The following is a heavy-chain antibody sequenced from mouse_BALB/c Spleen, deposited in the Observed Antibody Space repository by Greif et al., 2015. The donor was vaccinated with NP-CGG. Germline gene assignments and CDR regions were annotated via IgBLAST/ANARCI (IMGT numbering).Heavy chain of an antibody. Sequence: EVQLQQSGGGLVQPGGSLRLSCATSGFTFTDYYMSWVRQPPGKALEWLGFIRNKANGYTTEYSASVKGRFTISRDNSQSILYLQMNTLRAEDSATYYCARDMKWGRAYYFDYWGQGTTLTVSS. J-gene: IGHJ2*01. CDR1: GFTFTDYY. D-gene: IGHD3-3*01. CDR2: IRNKANGYTT. CDR3: ARDMKWGRAYYFDY. V-gene: IGHV7-3*02.